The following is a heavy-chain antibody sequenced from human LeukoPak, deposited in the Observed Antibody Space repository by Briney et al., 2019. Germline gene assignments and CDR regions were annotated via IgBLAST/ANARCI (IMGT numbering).Heavy chain of an antibody. V-gene: IGHV3-30*03. J-gene: IGHJ4*02. CDR2: ILKDGTTK. CDR1: EFTFSVYS. CDR3: VRECYGEYYFDS. Sequence: GGSLRLSCAASEFTFSVYSMHWVRQAPGTGLEWVTVILKDGTTKYYADSVKGRFTIFRDNSKNTLSLQMDSLRVEDTAVYFCVRECYGEYYFDSWGQGTLVTVSS. D-gene: IGHD4-17*01.